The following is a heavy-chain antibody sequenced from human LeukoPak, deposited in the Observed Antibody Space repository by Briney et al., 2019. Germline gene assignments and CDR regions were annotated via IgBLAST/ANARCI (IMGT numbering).Heavy chain of an antibody. J-gene: IGHJ4*02. CDR3: AKAHSSSYGY. V-gene: IGHV3-23*01. D-gene: IGHD6-13*01. CDR1: GFTFTNYW. CDR2: ISGSGGST. Sequence: GGSLRLSCAASGFTFTNYWMSWVRQAPGKGLEWVSAISGSGGSTYYADSVKGRFTISRDNSKNTLYPQMNSLRAEDTAVYYCAKAHSSSYGYWGQGTLVTVSS.